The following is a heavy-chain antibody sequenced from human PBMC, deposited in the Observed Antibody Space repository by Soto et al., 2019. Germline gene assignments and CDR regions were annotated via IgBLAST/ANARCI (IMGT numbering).Heavy chain of an antibody. CDR3: AQTANGWFSAFDI. CDR1: GFTFSSYA. V-gene: IGHV3-23*01. CDR2: ISGSGGTT. Sequence: EVQLLESGGGLVQPGGSLRLSCAASGFTFSSYAMSWVRQAPGKGLEWVSAISGSGGTTYYADSVKGRFTFSSDNSKNTLYLQMNSLRAEDPAVYDCAQTANGWFSAFDIWGQGTMVTVSS. D-gene: IGHD6-19*01. J-gene: IGHJ3*02.